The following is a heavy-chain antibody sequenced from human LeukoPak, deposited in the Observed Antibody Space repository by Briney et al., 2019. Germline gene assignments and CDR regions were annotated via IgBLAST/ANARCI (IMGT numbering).Heavy chain of an antibody. D-gene: IGHD5-24*01. CDR1: GFTFRSYW. CDR2: IKQDRSET. V-gene: IGHV3-7*01. Sequence: GGSLRLSCAASGFTFRSYWMSWVRQYPGKVLEWVANIKQDRSETYYADSVKGRFTISRNNAKRSLYLQMNSLRAEDTAVYYCASPIFDYWGQGTLVTVSS. CDR3: ASPIFDY. J-gene: IGHJ4*02.